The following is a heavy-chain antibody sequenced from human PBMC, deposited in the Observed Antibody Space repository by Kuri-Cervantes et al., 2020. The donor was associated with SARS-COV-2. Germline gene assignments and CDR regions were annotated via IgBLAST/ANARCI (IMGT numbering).Heavy chain of an antibody. D-gene: IGHD3-3*01. J-gene: IGHJ4*02. Sequence: GESLKISCAASGFTFSSYWMSWVRQAPGKGLEWVANIKQDGSEKYYVDSVKGRFTISRDNAKNSLYLQMNSLRAEDTAVYYCARANYDFWSGYYPADYWGQGTLVTSPQ. CDR2: IKQDGSEK. CDR3: ARANYDFWSGYYPADY. CDR1: GFTFSSYW. V-gene: IGHV3-7*01.